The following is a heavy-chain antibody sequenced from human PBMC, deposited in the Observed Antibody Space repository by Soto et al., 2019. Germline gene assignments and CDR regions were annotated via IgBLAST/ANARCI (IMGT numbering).Heavy chain of an antibody. V-gene: IGHV3-30*18. D-gene: IGHD3-10*01. CDR1: GFTFSSYG. J-gene: IGHJ4*02. Sequence: QVQLVESGGGVVQPGRSLRLSCAASGFTFSSYGMHWVRQAPGKGLEWVAVISYDGSNKYYADSVKGRFTISRDNSKNTLYLQMNSLIAEDTAVYYCAKDSSPMANYFDYWGQGTLVTVSS. CDR2: ISYDGSNK. CDR3: AKDSSPMANYFDY.